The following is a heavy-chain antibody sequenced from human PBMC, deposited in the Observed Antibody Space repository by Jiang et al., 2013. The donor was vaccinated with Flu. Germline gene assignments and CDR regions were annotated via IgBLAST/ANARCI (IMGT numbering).Heavy chain of an antibody. CDR3: AMLRELVPYDWFDP. CDR2: INAGNGNT. V-gene: IGHV1-3*01. CDR1: DTPSLAML. D-gene: IGHD6-13*01. J-gene: IGHJ5*02. Sequence: GAEVKKPGASVKVPARLLDTPSLAMLCIGCARPPDKGLSGWGWINAGNGNTKYSQKFQGRVTITRDTSASTAYMELSSLRSEDTAVYYCAMLRELVPYDWFDPWGQGTLVTVSS.